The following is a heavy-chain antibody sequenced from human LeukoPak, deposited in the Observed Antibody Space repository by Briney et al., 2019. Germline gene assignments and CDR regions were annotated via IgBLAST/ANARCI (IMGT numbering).Heavy chain of an antibody. CDR3: AKVGVSSGWYGGFYY. D-gene: IGHD6-19*01. CDR1: GFTFSNYA. CDR2: ISGSGGST. Sequence: PGGSLRLSCAASGFTFSNYAMSWVRQAPGKGLEWVSAISGSGGSTYYADSVKGRFTISRDNSKNTLYLQMNSLRAEDTAVYYCAKVGVSSGWYGGFYYWGQASLVTVSS. J-gene: IGHJ4*02. V-gene: IGHV3-23*01.